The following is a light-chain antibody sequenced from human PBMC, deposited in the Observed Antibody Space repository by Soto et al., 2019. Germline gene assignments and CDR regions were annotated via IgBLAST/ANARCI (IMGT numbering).Light chain of an antibody. CDR1: STDVGAYNY. J-gene: IGLJ3*02. CDR3: SSYAGSTNLGV. V-gene: IGLV2-8*01. CDR2: EVT. Sequence: QSALTQPPSASGSPGQSVTISCTGTSTDVGAYNYVSWYQQHPGKVPKLMIYEVTKRPSGVPSRFSGSKSGNTASLTVSGLQAEDEADYYCSSYAGSTNLGVFGGGTKVTVL.